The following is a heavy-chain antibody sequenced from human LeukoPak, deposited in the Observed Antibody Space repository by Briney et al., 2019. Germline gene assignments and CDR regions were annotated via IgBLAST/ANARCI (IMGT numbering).Heavy chain of an antibody. D-gene: IGHD3-9*01. CDR3: ARVKYFDWLIGYYYMDV. CDR1: GYSISSGFY. CDR2: IYYSGST. Sequence: SETLSLTCTVSGYSISSGFYWGWIRQPPGKGLEWIGYIYYSGSTNYNPSLKSRVTISVDTSKNQFSLKLSSVTAADTAVYYCARVKYFDWLIGYYYMDVWGKGTTVTVSS. J-gene: IGHJ6*03. V-gene: IGHV4-61*05.